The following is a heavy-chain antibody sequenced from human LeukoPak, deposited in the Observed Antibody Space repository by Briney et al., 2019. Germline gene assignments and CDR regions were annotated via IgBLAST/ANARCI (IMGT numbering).Heavy chain of an antibody. Sequence: PGGSLRLSCAASGFTFSSYWMSWDRQAPGKGLEWVANIKQDGSEKYYVDSVKGRITISRDNAKNSLYLQMNSLRAEDTAVYYCARVSPLYYDFWSGYYPYYGMDVWGQGTTVTVSS. J-gene: IGHJ6*02. V-gene: IGHV3-7*01. CDR2: IKQDGSEK. CDR1: GFTFSSYW. D-gene: IGHD3-3*01. CDR3: ARVSPLYYDFWSGYYPYYGMDV.